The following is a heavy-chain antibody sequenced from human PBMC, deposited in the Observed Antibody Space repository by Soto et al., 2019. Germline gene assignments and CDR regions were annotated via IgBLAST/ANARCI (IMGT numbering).Heavy chain of an antibody. Sequence: QVQLVESGGGVVQPGRSLRLSCAASGFTFSSYAMHWVRQAPGKGLEWVAVISYDGSNYYYADSVKGRFTISRDNSKNTLYLQMNRLRAEDTAVYYCARDSAQFVQIYYFDYWGQGTLVTVSS. J-gene: IGHJ4*02. CDR1: GFTFSSYA. CDR3: ARDSAQFVQIYYFDY. CDR2: ISYDGSNY. D-gene: IGHD6-6*01. V-gene: IGHV3-30-3*01.